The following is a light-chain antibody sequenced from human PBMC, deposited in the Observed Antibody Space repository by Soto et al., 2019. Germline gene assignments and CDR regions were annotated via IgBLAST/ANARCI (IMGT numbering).Light chain of an antibody. J-gene: IGKJ2*01. Sequence: EIVLTQSPATLSLSPGERVTLSCRASQSVSSDLAWYQQKPGQAPRLLIYDASKRATGFPARFSGSGSGTDFTLTISSLAPEDFAVYYCQQRSNWPRTFGQGTKLEIK. CDR3: QQRSNWPRT. V-gene: IGKV3-11*01. CDR2: DAS. CDR1: QSVSSD.